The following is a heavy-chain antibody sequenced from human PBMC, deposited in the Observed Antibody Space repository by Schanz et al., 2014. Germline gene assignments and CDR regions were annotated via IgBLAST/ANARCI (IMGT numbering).Heavy chain of an antibody. CDR2: VSHGGTYI. CDR3: ARSTYYDILTGQTHTRVDVRYFDL. J-gene: IGHJ2*01. Sequence: EVLLVESGGGLVTPGESLRLSCAASGFTFSSYSMNWVRQAPGKGLEWVSSVSHGGTYIYYADSARGRFTISRDNAKNSLFLQMHSLRADDTAVYYCARSTYYDILTGQTHTRVDVRYFDLWGRGTLVTVSS. V-gene: IGHV3-21*02. D-gene: IGHD3-9*01. CDR1: GFTFSSYS.